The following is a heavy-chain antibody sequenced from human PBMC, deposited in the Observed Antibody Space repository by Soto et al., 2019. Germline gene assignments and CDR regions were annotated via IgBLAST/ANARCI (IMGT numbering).Heavy chain of an antibody. CDR3: ARDLGGYVHLWDKSNY. CDR1: GFRFSGFG. CDR2: ISFDASEK. V-gene: IGHV3-30*04. D-gene: IGHD5-12*01. Sequence: QVQLVESGGGVGQPGASLTLSCVASGFRFSGFGMHWVRQAPGKGLEWVAVISFDASEKFYVDSVKGRFSISRDDSHSKVFLQMNSLRREDTGVYYCARDLGGYVHLWDKSNYWGQGTLVNVS. J-gene: IGHJ1*01.